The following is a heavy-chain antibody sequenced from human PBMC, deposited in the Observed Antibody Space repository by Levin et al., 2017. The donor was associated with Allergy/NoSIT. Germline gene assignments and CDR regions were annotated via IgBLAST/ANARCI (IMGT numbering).Heavy chain of an antibody. CDR1: EFTFSSYG. D-gene: IGHD6-6*01. CDR2: ISYDGSNE. CDR3: AKDGARYRRSSAYFDL. J-gene: IGHJ4*02. Sequence: GGSLRLSCAASEFTFSSYGMHWVRQAAGKGLQWVAVISYDGSNEHYADSVKGRFTISRDNSKNTLYLQMNSFRAEETAVYYCAKDGARYRRSSAYFDLWGQGTLVTVSS. V-gene: IGHV3-30*18.